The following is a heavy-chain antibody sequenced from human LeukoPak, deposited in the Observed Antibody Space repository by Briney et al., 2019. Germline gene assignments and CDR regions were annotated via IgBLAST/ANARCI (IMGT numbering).Heavy chain of an antibody. CDR2: INSDGSTT. D-gene: IGHD3-10*01. CDR1: GFTFSSYW. CDR3: ARAITMVRGVYYYGMDV. Sequence: PGGSLRLSCAASGFTFSSYWMHWVRQAPGKGLVWVSRINSDGSTTNYADSVKGRFTISRDNAKNTLYLQMNSLKTEDTAVYYCARAITMVRGVYYYGMDVWGKGTTVTVSS. V-gene: IGHV3-74*01. J-gene: IGHJ6*04.